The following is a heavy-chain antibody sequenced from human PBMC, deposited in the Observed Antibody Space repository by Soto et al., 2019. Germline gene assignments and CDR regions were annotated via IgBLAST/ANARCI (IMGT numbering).Heavy chain of an antibody. J-gene: IGHJ3*02. D-gene: IGHD5-12*01. CDR3: ARGQGSGYPGDGAFDI. V-gene: IGHV3-21*01. Sequence: PGGSLRLSCAASGFTFSTYSMNWVRQAPGKGLEWVSSISNSNTYIYYADSLKGRLTISRDNAKNSLYLQMNSLRAEDTAVYYCARGQGSGYPGDGAFDIRGQGTMVTVSS. CDR1: GFTFSTYS. CDR2: ISNSNTYI.